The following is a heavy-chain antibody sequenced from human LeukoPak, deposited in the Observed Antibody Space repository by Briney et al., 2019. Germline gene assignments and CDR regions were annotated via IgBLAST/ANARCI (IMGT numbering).Heavy chain of an antibody. D-gene: IGHD2-2*01. J-gene: IGHJ4*02. V-gene: IGHV4-34*01. CDR2: INHSGST. Sequence: SETLSLTCAVYGGSFRGYYWSWIRQPPGKGLEWIGEINHSGSTNHNPSLKSRVNISLDTSMKKFSLKLNSVTAADTAVYYCASTERCSTTCPLDYWGQGTLVTVSS. CDR1: GGSFRGYY. CDR3: ASTERCSTTCPLDY.